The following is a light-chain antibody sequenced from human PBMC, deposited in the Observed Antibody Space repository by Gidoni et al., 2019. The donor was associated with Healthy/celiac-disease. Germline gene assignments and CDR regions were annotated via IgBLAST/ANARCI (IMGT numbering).Light chain of an antibody. CDR3: QQYGTSPTT. J-gene: IGKJ1*01. Sequence: EIVLTQSPGTLSLSPGERATLSCRASQTVTRDYLAWYQQKPGQAPRLVIYGASSAAAGIPDRFSGSGSGTDFTLTISSLEPEDFAIYYCQQYGTSPTTFGQGTKV. V-gene: IGKV3-20*01. CDR2: GAS. CDR1: QTVTRDY.